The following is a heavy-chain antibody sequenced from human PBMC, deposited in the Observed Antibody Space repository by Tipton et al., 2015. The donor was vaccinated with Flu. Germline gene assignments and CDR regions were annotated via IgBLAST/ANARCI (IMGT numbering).Heavy chain of an antibody. CDR3: ARGTTGRVYYYYSGMDV. D-gene: IGHD1-1*01. Sequence: SGFTFSSYGMHWVRQAPGKGLEWVAVIWYDGSNKYYADSVKGRFTISRDNSKNTLYLQMNSLRAEDTAVYYCARGTTGRVYYYYSGMDVWGQGTTVTVSS. V-gene: IGHV3-33*01. J-gene: IGHJ6*02. CDR1: GFTFSSYG. CDR2: IWYDGSNK.